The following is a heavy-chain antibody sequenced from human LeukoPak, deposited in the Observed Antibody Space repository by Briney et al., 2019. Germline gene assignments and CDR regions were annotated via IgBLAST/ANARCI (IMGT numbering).Heavy chain of an antibody. CDR1: GFTFDDYG. CDR3: AREAIAARLGDYYYYYYMDV. Sequence: PGGSLRLSCAASGFTFDDYGMSWVRQAPGKGLEWVSGINWNGGSTSYADSVKGRFTISRDNAKNSLYLQMNSLRAEDTALYHCAREAIAARLGDYYYYYYMDVWGKGTTVTVSS. J-gene: IGHJ6*03. D-gene: IGHD6-6*01. V-gene: IGHV3-20*01. CDR2: INWNGGST.